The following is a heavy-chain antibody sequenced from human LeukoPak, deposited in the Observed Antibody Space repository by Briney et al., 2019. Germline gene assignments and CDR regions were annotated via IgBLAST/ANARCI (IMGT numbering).Heavy chain of an antibody. J-gene: IGHJ4*02. CDR1: GGTFSSYT. V-gene: IGHV1-69*02. CDR3: ASKGDPYCGGDCYSN. D-gene: IGHD2-21*01. CDR2: IIPILGIA. Sequence: SVKVSCKASGGTFSSYTISWVRQAPGQGLEWMGRIIPILGIANYAQKFQGRVTITADKSTSTAYMELSSLRSEDTAVYYCASKGDPYCGGDCYSNWGQGTLVTVSS.